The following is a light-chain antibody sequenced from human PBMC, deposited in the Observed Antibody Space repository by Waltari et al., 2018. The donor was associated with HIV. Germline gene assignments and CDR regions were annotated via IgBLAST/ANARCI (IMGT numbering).Light chain of an antibody. CDR3: LLYYGGAQRYV. CDR1: TGAVTTGSY. J-gene: IGLJ1*01. Sequence: QTVVTQEPSLTVSPGGTVPLPCASRTGAVTTGSYPNWFQQKPGQAPRQIIYSTDNKHSWTRPRFSGSLLGGKAALTLSGVQPEDEAEYFCLLYYGGAQRYVFGTGTKVTVL. V-gene: IGLV7-43*01. CDR2: STD.